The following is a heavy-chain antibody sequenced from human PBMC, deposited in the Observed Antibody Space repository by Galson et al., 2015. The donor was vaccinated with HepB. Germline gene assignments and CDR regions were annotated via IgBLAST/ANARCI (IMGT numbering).Heavy chain of an antibody. Sequence: VKVSCKGSGYSFIDYYIHWVKQAPGKGLGWMGLVDPEDGGTVYADKFQDRVTITADTSTGTAYLERGSLKSDDTATYYCTAGEGGNSPHWFDPWGQGTLVTVSS. CDR1: GYSFIDYY. J-gene: IGHJ5*02. V-gene: IGHV1-69-2*01. D-gene: IGHD4-23*01. CDR3: TAGEGGNSPHWFDP. CDR2: VDPEDGGT.